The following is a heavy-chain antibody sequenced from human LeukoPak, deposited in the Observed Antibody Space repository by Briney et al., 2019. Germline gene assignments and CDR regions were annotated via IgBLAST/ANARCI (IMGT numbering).Heavy chain of an antibody. J-gene: IGHJ4*02. CDR2: ISGGAGGT. Sequence: GGSLRLSCAASGFIFSRYAMSWVRQAPGKGLEWVSGISGGAGGTHHADSVRGRFTVSRDNSKNTLYLQMNSLRAEDTAVYYCAKDRALRYYSESSGYRPDYWGQGTLVTVSS. CDR1: GFIFSRYA. D-gene: IGHD3-22*01. CDR3: AKDRALRYYSESSGYRPDY. V-gene: IGHV3-23*01.